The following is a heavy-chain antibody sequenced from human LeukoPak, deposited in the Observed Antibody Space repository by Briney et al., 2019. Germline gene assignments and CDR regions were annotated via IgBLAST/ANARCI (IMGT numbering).Heavy chain of an antibody. CDR3: AKVSGATRYFDY. V-gene: IGHV3-23*01. D-gene: IGHD1-26*01. J-gene: IGHJ4*02. CDR1: GFNFRNAW. CDR2: ISGSGGST. Sequence: PGGSLRLSCTASGFNFRNAWMCWVRQAPGKGLEWVSAISGSGGSTYYADSVKGRFTISRDNSKNTLYLQMNSLRAEDTAVYYCAKVSGATRYFDYWGQGTLVTVSS.